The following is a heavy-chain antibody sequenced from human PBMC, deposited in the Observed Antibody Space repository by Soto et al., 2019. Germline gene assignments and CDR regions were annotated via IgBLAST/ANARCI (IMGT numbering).Heavy chain of an antibody. V-gene: IGHV2-5*02. CDR1: GFSLSTSGVG. CDR3: AHVYGGYDNFDY. CDR2: IYWDDDK. D-gene: IGHD5-12*01. J-gene: IGHJ4*02. Sequence: QITLKESGPSLVKPTQTLTLTCTFSGFSLSTSGVGVGWIRQPPGKALEWLALIYWDDDKRYSPSLKSRLTITKDTSKNQVVLTMTNMDPVDTATYYCAHVYGGYDNFDYWGQGTLVTVSS.